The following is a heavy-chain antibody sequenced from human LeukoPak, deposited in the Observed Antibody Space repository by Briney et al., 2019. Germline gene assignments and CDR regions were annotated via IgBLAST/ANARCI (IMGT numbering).Heavy chain of an antibody. Sequence: SETLSLTCTVSGGSISSGDYYWSWIRQPPGKGLEWIGYIYYSGSTYYNPSLKSRVTISVDTSKNQFSLKLSSVTAADTAVYYCARNYYGSRGGLDYWGQGTLVTVSS. D-gene: IGHD3-22*01. CDR2: IYYSGST. CDR3: ARNYYGSRGGLDY. CDR1: GGSISSGDYY. J-gene: IGHJ4*02. V-gene: IGHV4-30-4*01.